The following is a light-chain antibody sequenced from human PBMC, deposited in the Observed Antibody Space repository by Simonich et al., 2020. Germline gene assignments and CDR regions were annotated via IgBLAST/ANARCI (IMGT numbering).Light chain of an antibody. Sequence: EIVMTQSPATLSVSPGARATLSCRASQSVSSNFAWYQQQPGQAPRLLIYGASTRATGITARFSGSGSGTEFTLTISSLQSEDFAVYYCQQYNNWPPNTFGQGTKLEIK. CDR2: GAS. CDR3: QQYNNWPPNT. CDR1: QSVSSN. V-gene: IGKV3-15*01. J-gene: IGKJ2*01.